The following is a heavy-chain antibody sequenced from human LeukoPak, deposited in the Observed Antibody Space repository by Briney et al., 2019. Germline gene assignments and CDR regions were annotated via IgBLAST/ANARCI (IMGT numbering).Heavy chain of an antibody. D-gene: IGHD1-20*01. Sequence: PGGSLRLSCAASGFTFSSYWMHWVRQAPGKGLEWVSIINNSGGSTYYADSVKGRFTISRDNSKNTLYLQIDTLRAEDTAIYYCAKDPGYNWNYFDYWGQGTLVTVSS. CDR2: INNSGGST. CDR3: AKDPGYNWNYFDY. J-gene: IGHJ4*02. V-gene: IGHV3-NL1*01. CDR1: GFTFSSYW.